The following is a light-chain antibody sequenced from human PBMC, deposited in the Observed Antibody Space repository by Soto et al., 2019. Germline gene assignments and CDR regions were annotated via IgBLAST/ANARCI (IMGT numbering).Light chain of an antibody. V-gene: IGKV1-39*01. CDR2: GAS. CDR1: QSISSY. Sequence: DIQMPKSPSSLSASVGDRVTITCRASQSISSYLNWYQQKPGNSPKVLLYGASILQTGVPSRFSGSGSGTDFTLTIRSLQPEDSATYYCQQSYSAPWTFGQGTKV. CDR3: QQSYSAPWT. J-gene: IGKJ1*01.